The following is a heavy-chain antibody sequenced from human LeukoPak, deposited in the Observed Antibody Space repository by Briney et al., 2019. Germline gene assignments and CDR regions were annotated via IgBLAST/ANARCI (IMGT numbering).Heavy chain of an antibody. J-gene: IGHJ5*02. Sequence: ASVKVSCKASGYTFTCYQIHWVRQAPGQGLEWMGWINPNTGATNYAQQFQGRVSMTSDTSIATAYMELSRLTSDDTAVYYCARDYYGSGTYSTDSWGQGTLVTVSS. CDR3: ARDYYGSGTYSTDS. V-gene: IGHV1-2*02. CDR2: INPNTGAT. D-gene: IGHD3-10*01. CDR1: GYTFTCYQ.